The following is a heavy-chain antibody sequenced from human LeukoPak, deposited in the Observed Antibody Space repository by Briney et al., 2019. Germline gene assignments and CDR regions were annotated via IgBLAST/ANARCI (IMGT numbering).Heavy chain of an antibody. Sequence: ASVKVSCKASGYTFTSYGISWVRQAPGQGLEWMGWISAYNGNTNYAQKFQGRVTITTDESTSTAYMELNSLRSEDTAVYYCARGEALYYDFWSGSYYFDYWGQGTLVTVSS. V-gene: IGHV1-18*01. CDR3: ARGEALYYDFWSGSYYFDY. CDR1: GYTFTSYG. J-gene: IGHJ4*02. D-gene: IGHD3-3*01. CDR2: ISAYNGNT.